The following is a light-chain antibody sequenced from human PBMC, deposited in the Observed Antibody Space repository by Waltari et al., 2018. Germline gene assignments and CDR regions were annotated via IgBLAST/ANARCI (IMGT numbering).Light chain of an antibody. Sequence: DIQMTPSPSTLSAAVGDRVTITCRASQSIGNDLAWYQQKPGKAPKLLIFMASTLQREVPSRFSGSGSGTEFALTISGLQADDFATYFGQHFNSYPFIFGRGTKLEIK. CDR1: QSIGND. V-gene: IGKV1-5*03. CDR2: MAS. J-gene: IGKJ2*01. CDR3: QHFNSYPFI.